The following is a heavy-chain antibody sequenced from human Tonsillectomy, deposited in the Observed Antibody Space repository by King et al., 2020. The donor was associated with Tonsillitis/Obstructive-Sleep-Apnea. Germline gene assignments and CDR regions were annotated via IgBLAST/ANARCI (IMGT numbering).Heavy chain of an antibody. CDR3: AGGLRGVGDYGSHIYC. D-gene: IGHD4-17*01. CDR1: GFTFSSYE. J-gene: IGHJ4*02. Sequence: VQLVESGGGLVQPGGSLRLSCAASGFTFSSYEMNWVRQAPGKGLEWVSYISSSGSTIYYADSVKGRFTISRDNAKNSLYLQMNTLRAEDTAVYYCAGGLRGVGDYGSHIYCWGQGALGTVSS. CDR2: ISSSGSTI. V-gene: IGHV3-48*03.